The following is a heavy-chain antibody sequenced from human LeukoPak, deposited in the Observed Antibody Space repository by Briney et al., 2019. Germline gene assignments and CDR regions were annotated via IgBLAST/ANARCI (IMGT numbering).Heavy chain of an antibody. D-gene: IGHD3-22*01. V-gene: IGHV1-46*01. CDR1: GYTFTSYY. CDR3: ARDSFYDSSGHLFDY. Sequence: ASVKVSCKASGYTFTSYYMHWVRQAPGQGLEWMGIINPSGGSTSYAQKFQGRVTMTRDPSTSTVYMELSSLRSEDTAVYYCARDSFYDSSGHLFDYWGQGTLVTVSS. CDR2: INPSGGST. J-gene: IGHJ4*02.